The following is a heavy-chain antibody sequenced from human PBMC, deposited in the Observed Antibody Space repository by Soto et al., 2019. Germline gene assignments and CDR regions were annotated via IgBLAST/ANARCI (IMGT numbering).Heavy chain of an antibody. CDR2: INPSGGRT. D-gene: IGHD3-10*01. CDR3: ARGVGSGSYYNQYNWFDP. J-gene: IGHJ5*02. CDR1: GYIFTSYH. V-gene: IGHV1-46*01. Sequence: ASVKVSCKASGYIFTSYHMYWVRQAPGQGLEWMGLINPSGGRTTYAQKFQGRVTLTRDTSTSTVYMELSSLRSEDTAVYYCARGVGSGSYYNQYNWFDPWGQGTLLTVSS.